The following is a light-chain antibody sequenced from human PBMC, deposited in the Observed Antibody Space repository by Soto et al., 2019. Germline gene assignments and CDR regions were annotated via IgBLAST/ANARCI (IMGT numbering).Light chain of an antibody. CDR1: SSDVGGYNY. CDR2: AVS. J-gene: IGLJ1*01. Sequence: QSVLTQPASVSESPGQSITISCAGTSSDVGGYNYVSWFQQHPGKAPKLMIYAVSNRPSGVSNRFSGSKSGNTASLTISGIQAEDEADYYCSSYTSSSTYVFGTGTKLTVL. V-gene: IGLV2-14*01. CDR3: SSYTSSSTYV.